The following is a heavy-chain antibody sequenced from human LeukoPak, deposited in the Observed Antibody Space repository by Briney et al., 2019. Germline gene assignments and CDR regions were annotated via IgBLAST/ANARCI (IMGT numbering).Heavy chain of an antibody. CDR2: INLDGSDK. CDR3: ARDYDYSLDY. CDR1: GFTFSSYS. J-gene: IGHJ4*02. V-gene: IGHV3-7*01. Sequence: PGGSLRLSCAASGFTFSSYSMNWVRQAPGKGLEWVANINLDGSDKSYVGSVNGRFTISRDNAKNSLYLQMNSLGAEDTAVYYCARDYDYSLDYWGQGTLVTVSS. D-gene: IGHD4/OR15-4a*01.